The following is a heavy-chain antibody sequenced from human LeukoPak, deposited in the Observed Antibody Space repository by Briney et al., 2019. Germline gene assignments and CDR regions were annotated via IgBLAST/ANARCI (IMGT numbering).Heavy chain of an antibody. Sequence: ASVKVSCKASGYTFTSYYMHWVRQAPGQGLEWMGIINPSGGSTSYAQKFQGRVTMTRDMSTSTVYMELSSLRSEDTAVYYCARDFELGGWFDPWGQGTLVTVSS. V-gene: IGHV1-46*01. D-gene: IGHD3/OR15-3a*01. J-gene: IGHJ5*02. CDR1: GYTFTSYY. CDR3: ARDFELGGWFDP. CDR2: INPSGGST.